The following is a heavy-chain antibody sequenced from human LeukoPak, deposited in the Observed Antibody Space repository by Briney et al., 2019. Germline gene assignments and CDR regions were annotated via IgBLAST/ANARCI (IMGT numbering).Heavy chain of an antibody. CDR1: GFTFSSYS. CDR3: ARDSTYCGGDCYPRGLFDY. J-gene: IGHJ4*02. D-gene: IGHD2-21*01. Sequence: GGSLRLSCAASGFTFSSYSMNWVRQAPGKGLEWVSSISSSSSYIYYADSVKGRFTISRDNAKNSLYLQMNSLRAEDTAVYYCARDSTYCGGDCYPRGLFDYWGQGTLVTVSS. V-gene: IGHV3-21*01. CDR2: ISSSSSYI.